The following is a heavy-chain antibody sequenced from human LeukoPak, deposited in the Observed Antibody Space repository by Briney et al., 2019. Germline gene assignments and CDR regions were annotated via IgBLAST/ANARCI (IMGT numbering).Heavy chain of an antibody. CDR1: GFTFSSYS. CDR2: ISSSSSYI. V-gene: IGHV3-21*01. J-gene: IGHJ5*02. CDR3: ARVLDNWFDP. Sequence: GGSLRLSCAAPGFTFSSYSMNWVRQAPGKGLEWVSSISSSSSYIYYADSVKGRFTISRDNAKNSLYLQMNSLRAEDTAVYYCARVLDNWFDPWGQGTLVTVSS.